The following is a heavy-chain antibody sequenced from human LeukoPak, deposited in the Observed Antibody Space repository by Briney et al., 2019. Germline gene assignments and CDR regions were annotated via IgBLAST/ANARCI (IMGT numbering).Heavy chain of an antibody. CDR1: GGSISSSSYY. D-gene: IGHD3-10*01. CDR2: IQQDGGEK. V-gene: IGHV3-7*01. Sequence: ETLSLTCTVSGGSISSSSYYWGWVRQAPGKGLGWVANIQQDGGEKCYVDSVKGRFTISRDNAKNSLYLQMNSLRAEDTAVYYCARVRGGYYFDYWGQGTLVTVSS. J-gene: IGHJ4*02. CDR3: ARVRGGYYFDY.